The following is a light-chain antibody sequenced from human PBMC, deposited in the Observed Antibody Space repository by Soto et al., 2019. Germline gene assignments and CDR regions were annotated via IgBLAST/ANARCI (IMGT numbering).Light chain of an antibody. V-gene: IGKV3-15*01. CDR3: QQYYAWPRT. CDR2: GAV. J-gene: IGKJ2*01. CDR1: QSVGGD. Sequence: EIVLTQSPVTLSVSPGERATLSCRASQSVGGDLAWYQEIHGQPPRLLIYGAVTRATGVAARFSGRGSGTDFTLTVDSLQSEDLAIYYCQQYYAWPRTFGQGTQLEI.